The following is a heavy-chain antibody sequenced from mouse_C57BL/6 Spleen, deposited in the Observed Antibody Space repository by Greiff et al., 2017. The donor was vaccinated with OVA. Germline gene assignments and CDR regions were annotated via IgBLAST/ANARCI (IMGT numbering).Heavy chain of an antibody. CDR2: IDPSDSYT. CDR3: AREDSKGYFDY. D-gene: IGHD2-5*01. Sequence: QVQLQQPGAELVKPGASVKLSCKASGYTFTSYWMQWVKQRPGQGLVWIGEIDPSDSYTNYNQKFKGKATLTVDTSSSTAYMQLSSLTSEDSAVYYCAREDSKGYFDYWGQGTTLTVSS. V-gene: IGHV1-50*01. CDR1: GYTFTSYW. J-gene: IGHJ2*01.